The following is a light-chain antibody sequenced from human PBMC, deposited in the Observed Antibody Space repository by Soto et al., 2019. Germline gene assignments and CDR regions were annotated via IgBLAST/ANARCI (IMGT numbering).Light chain of an antibody. CDR3: QQYVSSPPT. J-gene: IGKJ1*01. CDR1: QSISSSY. CDR2: DAS. Sequence: EIVLTQSPGTLSLSPGERATLSCRASQSISSSYLAWYQQKPGQAPRLLIYDASSRATGIPDRFSGSGSGTDFTLTISRLEPEDFVVYYCQQYVSSPPTFGQGTKVDIK. V-gene: IGKV3-20*01.